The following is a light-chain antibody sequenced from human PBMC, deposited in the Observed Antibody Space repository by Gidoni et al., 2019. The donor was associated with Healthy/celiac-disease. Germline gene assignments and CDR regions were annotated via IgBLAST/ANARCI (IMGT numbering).Light chain of an antibody. Sequence: DIQMTQSPSSLSASVGDRVTITCRASQSISSYLNWYQQKPGKAPKLLIYAASSLHSGVPSRFSGSGSGTDFTLTISMLQPEDFATYYCQQSYTTSWTFGQGTKVEIK. V-gene: IGKV1-39*01. CDR3: QQSYTTSWT. CDR1: QSISSY. J-gene: IGKJ1*01. CDR2: AAS.